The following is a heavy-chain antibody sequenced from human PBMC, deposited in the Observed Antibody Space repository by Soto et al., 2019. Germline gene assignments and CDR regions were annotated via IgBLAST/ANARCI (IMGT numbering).Heavy chain of an antibody. CDR1: GDNVVRNDIA. D-gene: IGHD1-7*01. CDR2: AYYRSKWHN. CDR3: ARGRNSAFDI. V-gene: IGHV6-1*01. Sequence: QVQLQQSGPGLVKPSQTLSLTCAITGDNVVRNDIAWNWVRQSPSRGLEWLGRAYYRSKWHNEYTVSVKSRTTINLDTSNNQLSLQLYSVTPEDSAVYYCARGRNSAFDIWGKGTLVVVSS. J-gene: IGHJ3*02.